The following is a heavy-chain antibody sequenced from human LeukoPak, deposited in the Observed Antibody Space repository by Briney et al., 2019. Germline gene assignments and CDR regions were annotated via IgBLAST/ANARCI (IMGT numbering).Heavy chain of an antibody. Sequence: PGGSLRLSCAASGFTFSSYSMNWVRQAPGKGLEWVSSISSSSGYIYYADSVKGRFTISRDNAKNSLYLQMNSLRAEDTAVYYCARVHDDYGDYNNRDDYWGQGTLVTVSS. J-gene: IGHJ4*02. V-gene: IGHV3-21*01. CDR1: GFTFSSYS. D-gene: IGHD4-17*01. CDR2: ISSSSGYI. CDR3: ARVHDDYGDYNNRDDY.